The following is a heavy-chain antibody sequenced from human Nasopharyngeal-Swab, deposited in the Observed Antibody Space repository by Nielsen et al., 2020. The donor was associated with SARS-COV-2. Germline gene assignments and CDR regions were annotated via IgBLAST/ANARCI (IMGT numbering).Heavy chain of an antibody. CDR1: GGSISSSSYY. Sequence: SETLSLTCTVSGGSISSSSYYWGWIRQPPGKGLEWIGSIYYSGSTYYNPSLKSRVTISVDTSKNQFSLKLSSVTAADTAVYYCARRDYVWGSYRPFDHWGQGTLVIVSS. V-gene: IGHV4-39*01. J-gene: IGHJ4*02. CDR3: ARRDYVWGSYRPFDH. CDR2: IYYSGST. D-gene: IGHD3-16*02.